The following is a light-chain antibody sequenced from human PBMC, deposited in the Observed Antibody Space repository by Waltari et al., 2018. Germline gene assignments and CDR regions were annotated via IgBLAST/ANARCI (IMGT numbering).Light chain of an antibody. Sequence: DIKMTQSPSSMSASVGDRVTITCRASQGISNYLAWYQQKPGKVPKLLIYAAYTLQSGVPSRFSGSGSGTDFTLTISSLQPEDVATYYCQKYNSAPWTFGQGTKVEIK. V-gene: IGKV1-27*01. J-gene: IGKJ1*01. CDR3: QKYNSAPWT. CDR1: QGISNY. CDR2: AAY.